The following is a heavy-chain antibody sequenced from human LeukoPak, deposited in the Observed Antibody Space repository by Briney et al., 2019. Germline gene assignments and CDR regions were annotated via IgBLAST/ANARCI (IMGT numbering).Heavy chain of an antibody. Sequence: GASVKVSCKAFGNTLTSYDINWVRQATGQGLEWMGWTNPNSGNTGYAQKFQGRVTITRNTSISTAYMELSSLRSEDTAVYYCARRKDSSSSDYWGQGTLVTVSS. CDR1: GNTLTSYD. CDR3: ARRKDSSSSDY. J-gene: IGHJ4*02. V-gene: IGHV1-8*01. CDR2: TNPNSGNT. D-gene: IGHD6-6*01.